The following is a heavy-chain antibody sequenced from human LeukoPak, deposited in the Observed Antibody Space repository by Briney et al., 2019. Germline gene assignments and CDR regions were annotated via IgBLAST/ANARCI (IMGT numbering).Heavy chain of an antibody. J-gene: IGHJ6*03. Sequence: GASVKVSCKASGYTFTSYDINWVRQAPGQGLEWMGWISAYNGNTNYAQKLQGRVTMTTDTSTSTAYMELRSLRSDDTAVYYCARMDTYYYDSNRSGYMDVWGKGTTVTVSS. CDR1: GYTFTSYD. V-gene: IGHV1-18*01. D-gene: IGHD3-22*01. CDR3: ARMDTYYYDSNRSGYMDV. CDR2: ISAYNGNT.